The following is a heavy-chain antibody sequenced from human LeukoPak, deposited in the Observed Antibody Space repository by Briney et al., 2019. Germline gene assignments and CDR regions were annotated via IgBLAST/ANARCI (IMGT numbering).Heavy chain of an antibody. CDR3: ARDSTGYGYEEWY. V-gene: IGHV3-7*01. J-gene: IGHJ4*02. CDR2: IKQDGSEK. Sequence: GGSLRLSCAASGFTFSRFWMSWVRQAPGKGLEWVANIKQDGSEKYYVDSVKGRFTISRDNAKNSLYLQMNSLRVEDTALYYCARDSTGYGYEEWYWGQGTLVTVSS. CDR1: GFTFSRFW. D-gene: IGHD5-18*01.